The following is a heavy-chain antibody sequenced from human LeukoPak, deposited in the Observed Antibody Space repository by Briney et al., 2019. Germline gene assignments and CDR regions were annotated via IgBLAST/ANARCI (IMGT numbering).Heavy chain of an antibody. V-gene: IGHV4-39*07. CDR1: GGSISSSSYC. Sequence: SETLSLTCTVSGGSISSSSYCWGWVRQPPGKGLEWIGSIYYSGSTYYNPSLNSRVTISVDTSKNQFSLKLSSVTAADTAVYYCARITDFWSGYYDYWGQGTLVTVSS. CDR3: ARITDFWSGYYDY. D-gene: IGHD3-3*01. CDR2: IYYSGST. J-gene: IGHJ4*02.